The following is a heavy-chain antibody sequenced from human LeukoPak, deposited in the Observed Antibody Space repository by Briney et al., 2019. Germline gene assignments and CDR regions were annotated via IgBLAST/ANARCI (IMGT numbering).Heavy chain of an antibody. D-gene: IGHD3-10*01. CDR1: GGTFSDYA. V-gene: IGHV1-69*13. CDR3: ASSGGDYYYYYMDV. Sequence: ASVKVSCKAFGGTFSDYALNWVRQAPGQGLEWMGVFIPILGTANSTQKFQGRVTITADESTSTVYMEMSSLRSEDTAVYYCASSGGDYYYYYMDVWGTGTTVTISS. CDR2: FIPILGTA. J-gene: IGHJ6*03.